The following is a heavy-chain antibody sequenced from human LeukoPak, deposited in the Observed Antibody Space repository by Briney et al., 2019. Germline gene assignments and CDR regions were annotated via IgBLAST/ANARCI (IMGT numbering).Heavy chain of an antibody. CDR1: GFTFSSYN. CDR2: INHSGST. Sequence: GSLRLSCAASGFTFSSYNMNWVRQPPGKGLEWIGEINHSGSTNYNPSLKSRVTISVDTSKNQFSLKLSSVTAADTAVYYCARGSGYDYYFDYWGQGTLVTVSS. J-gene: IGHJ4*02. D-gene: IGHD5-12*01. CDR3: ARGSGYDYYFDY. V-gene: IGHV4-34*01.